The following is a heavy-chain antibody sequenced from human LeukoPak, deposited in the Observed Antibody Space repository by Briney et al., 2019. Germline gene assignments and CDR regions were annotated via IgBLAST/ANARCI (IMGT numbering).Heavy chain of an antibody. CDR2: ISSRDGGT. Sequence: GGSLRLSCAASGFTFSFYAMSWVRQAPGKGLEWVAAISSRDGGTYHADSVKGRFTISRDNSKNTLYLQMNSLRADDTAIYYCAKGVGVVVVVAAHTYYYYGMDVWGQGTMVTVSS. CDR1: GFTFSFYA. V-gene: IGHV3-23*01. J-gene: IGHJ6*02. CDR3: AKGVGVVVVVAAHTYYYYGMDV. D-gene: IGHD2-15*01.